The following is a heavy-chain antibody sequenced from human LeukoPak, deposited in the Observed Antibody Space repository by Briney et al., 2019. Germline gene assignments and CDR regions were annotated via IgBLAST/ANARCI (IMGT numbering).Heavy chain of an antibody. Sequence: SETLSLTCTVSGGSISSSSYYWGWIRQPPGKGLEWIGYIYYSGSTNYNPSLKSRVTISVDTPKNQFSLKLSSVTAADTAVYYCAKSARYFDYWGQGSLVTVSS. CDR1: GGSISSSSYY. CDR3: AKSARYFDY. CDR2: IYYSGST. V-gene: IGHV4-61*05. J-gene: IGHJ4*02.